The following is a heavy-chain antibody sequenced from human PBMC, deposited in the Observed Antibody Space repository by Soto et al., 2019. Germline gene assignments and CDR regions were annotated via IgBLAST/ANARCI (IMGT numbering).Heavy chain of an antibody. CDR1: GVIFRSYT. CDR3: VQGVKGSTLIPYYYDSSGYYYDAFNI. J-gene: IGHJ3*02. Sequence: PGGSLRLSCSASGVIFRSYTLYWVRQAPGKGLEFVSAISGDGSTTYYADSVKGRFTISRVNSRNTLYLQMSSLGAEDTAVYYCVQGVKGSTLIPYYYDSSGYYYDAFNIWGQGTKVTVSS. V-gene: IGHV3-64D*06. D-gene: IGHD3-22*01. CDR2: ISGDGSTT.